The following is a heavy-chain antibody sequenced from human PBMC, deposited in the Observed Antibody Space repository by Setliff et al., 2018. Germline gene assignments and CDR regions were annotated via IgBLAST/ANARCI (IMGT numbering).Heavy chain of an antibody. J-gene: IGHJ6*03. CDR2: INHRGFT. CDR3: ARHDARGYHYYMDV. Sequence: SETLSLTCAVYGESFDNHYWTWIRQPPGERLEWIGEINHRGFTDYKPSLKSRLTMSVDTSRNQFSLNLGSVTAADTAIYYCARHDARGYHYYMDVWGEGTTVTVSS. CDR1: GESFDNHY. V-gene: IGHV4-34*01. D-gene: IGHD3-10*01.